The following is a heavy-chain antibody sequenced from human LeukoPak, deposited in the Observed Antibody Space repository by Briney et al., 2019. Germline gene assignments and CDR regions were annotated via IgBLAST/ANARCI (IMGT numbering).Heavy chain of an antibody. D-gene: IGHD6-19*01. J-gene: IGHJ3*01. CDR2: IYHSGST. CDR3: ARHITVTYDAFDL. V-gene: IGHV4-4*02. CDR1: GDSVSSNYW. Sequence: SETLSLTCAVSGDSVSSNYWWTWVRQSPGKGLEWIGEIYHSGSTHYNPSLKSRVTISVDKSKNQFSLRLSSVTAADTAVYYCARHITVTYDAFDLWGRGTMVTVSS.